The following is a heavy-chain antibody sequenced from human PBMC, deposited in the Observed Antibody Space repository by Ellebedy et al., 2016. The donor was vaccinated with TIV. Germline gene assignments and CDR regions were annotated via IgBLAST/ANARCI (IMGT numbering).Heavy chain of an antibody. J-gene: IGHJ6*02. Sequence: SETLSLTCAVYGGSFSGYYWSWIRQPPGKGLEWIGEINHNGSTNYNPSLKSRVTISVDTSKNQFSLKLSSVTAADTAVYYCASQSVDNVWGSYRYTYHYYGMDVWGQGTTVTVSS. V-gene: IGHV4-34*01. CDR2: INHNGST. CDR3: ASQSVDNVWGSYRYTYHYYGMDV. D-gene: IGHD3-16*02. CDR1: GGSFSGYY.